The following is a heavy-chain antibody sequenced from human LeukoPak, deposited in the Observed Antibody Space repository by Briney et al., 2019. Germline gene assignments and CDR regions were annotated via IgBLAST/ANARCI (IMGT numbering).Heavy chain of an antibody. D-gene: IGHD5-18*01. CDR1: XXXXXSYX. V-gene: IGHV3-21*01. Sequence: PGGSLXXSXXXSXXXXXSYXMNWVRQAPGKGLEWVSSISSSSSYIYYADSVKGRFTISRDNAKNSLYLQMNSLRAEDTAVYYCARDVVDTAMVPDAFDIWGQGTMVTVSS. CDR3: ARDVVDTAMVPDAFDI. J-gene: IGHJ3*02. CDR2: ISSSSSYI.